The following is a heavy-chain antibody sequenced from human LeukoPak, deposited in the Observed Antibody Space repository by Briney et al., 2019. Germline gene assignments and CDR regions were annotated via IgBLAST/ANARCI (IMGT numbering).Heavy chain of an antibody. Sequence: ASVKVSCKVSGHTLTELSLHWVRHAPGKGLEWMGGFDPGDGKIIYAQKFQGRVTMTEDTSTETAYMEFNSLRSEDTAVYYCAAGEWEQLLDYWGQGTLVTVSS. D-gene: IGHD5-24*01. CDR2: FDPGDGKI. J-gene: IGHJ4*02. V-gene: IGHV1-24*01. CDR1: GHTLTELS. CDR3: AAGEWEQLLDY.